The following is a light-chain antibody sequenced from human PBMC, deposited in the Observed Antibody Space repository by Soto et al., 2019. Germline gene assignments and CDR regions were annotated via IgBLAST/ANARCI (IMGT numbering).Light chain of an antibody. J-gene: IGLJ1*01. CDR3: QSYDSSLSGSYV. V-gene: IGLV1-40*01. Sequence: QSVLTQPPSVSGAPGQRVTISCTGSSSNIGAGYDVNWYQQLPGTAPKLLIYDNINRPSGVPDRFSASKSATSASLAITGLQAEDEADDYCQSYDSSLSGSYVFGTGTKLTVL. CDR1: SSNIGAGYD. CDR2: DNI.